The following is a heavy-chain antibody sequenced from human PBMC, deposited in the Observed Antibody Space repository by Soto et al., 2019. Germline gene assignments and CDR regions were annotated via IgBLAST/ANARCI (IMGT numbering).Heavy chain of an antibody. J-gene: IGHJ4*02. CDR3: ARDPTGLYQFDY. D-gene: IGHD3-16*02. CDR1: GYTFTRYG. Sequence: QVQLVQSGAEVKKPGASVKVSCKASGYTFTRYGISWVRQAPGQGLEWMGWINLNNGKTDYQRRLQGRVTMTTDTYTTTVYMELRNLRPDDTAMYYCARDPTGLYQFDYWGQGTLVTVSS. CDR2: INLNNGKT. V-gene: IGHV1-18*04.